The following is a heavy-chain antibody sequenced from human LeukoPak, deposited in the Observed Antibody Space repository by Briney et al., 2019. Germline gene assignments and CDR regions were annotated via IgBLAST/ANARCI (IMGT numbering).Heavy chain of an antibody. CDR2: IKSKTDSGTT. J-gene: IGHJ4*02. V-gene: IGHV3-15*01. CDR1: KFAFNNAW. CDR3: TAVPHDSAV. Sequence: GGSLRLSCAASKFAFNNAWMSWFRQAPGKGLEWVGHIKSKTDSGTTDYAAPVQGRFTISRDDSKDRLYLQMNSLKTEDTAVYYCTAVPHDSAVWGQGTLVTVSS. D-gene: IGHD3-22*01.